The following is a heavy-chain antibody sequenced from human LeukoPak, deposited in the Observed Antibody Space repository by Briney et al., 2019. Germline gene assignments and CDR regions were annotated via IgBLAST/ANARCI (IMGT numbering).Heavy chain of an antibody. J-gene: IGHJ4*02. CDR3: AKDDITMVRGIVDY. V-gene: IGHV3-23*01. Sequence: GGSLRLSCAASGFTFSSYEMNWVRQAPGKGLEWVSAISGSGGSTYYADSVKGRFTISRDNSKNTLYLQVNSLRAEDTAIYYCAKDDITMVRGIVDYWGQGTMVTVSS. CDR2: ISGSGGST. CDR1: GFTFSSYE. D-gene: IGHD3-10*01.